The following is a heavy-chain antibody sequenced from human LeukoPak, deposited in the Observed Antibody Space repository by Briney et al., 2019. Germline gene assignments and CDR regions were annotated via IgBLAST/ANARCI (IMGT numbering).Heavy chain of an antibody. D-gene: IGHD3-22*01. Sequence: SQTLSLTCTVSGGSICSGSYYWSWIRQPAGKGLEWIGRIYTSGSTNYNPSLKSRVTISVDTSKNQFSLKLSSVTAADTAVYYCAIDSSGKKYYYYGMDVWGQGTTVTVSS. CDR1: GGSICSGSYY. CDR3: AIDSSGKKYYYYGMDV. J-gene: IGHJ6*02. V-gene: IGHV4-61*02. CDR2: IYTSGST.